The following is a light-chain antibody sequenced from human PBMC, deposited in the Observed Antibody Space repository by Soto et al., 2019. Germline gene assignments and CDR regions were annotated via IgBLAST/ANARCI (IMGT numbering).Light chain of an antibody. CDR1: QGISSY. J-gene: IGKJ1*01. CDR2: GAS. CDR3: QQYYSYPWT. Sequence: AIRMTQSPSSFSASTGDRVTITCRASQGISSYLAWDQQKPGKGPKLLIYGASTLQSGVPSRFSGSGSETDFSLPISCLQSEDFSTYYYQQYYSYPWTFGQGTKVDSK. V-gene: IGKV1-8*01.